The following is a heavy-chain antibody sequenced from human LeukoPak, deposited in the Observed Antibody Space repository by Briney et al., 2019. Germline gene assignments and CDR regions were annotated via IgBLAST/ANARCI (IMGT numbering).Heavy chain of an antibody. D-gene: IGHD2/OR15-2a*01. Sequence: PGGSLRLSCAASGFTFSSYWMSWVRQAPGKGLEWVANIKQDGSVQFYMDSLKGRFSVSRGNAKNSLYLQMNGLRVEDTAVYYCVSFYDTYWGRGTLVTVSS. CDR2: IKQDGSVQ. J-gene: IGHJ4*02. CDR3: VSFYDTY. V-gene: IGHV3-7*01. CDR1: GFTFSSYW.